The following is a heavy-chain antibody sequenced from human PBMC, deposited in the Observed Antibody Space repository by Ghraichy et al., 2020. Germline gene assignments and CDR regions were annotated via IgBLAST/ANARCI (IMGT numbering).Heavy chain of an antibody. CDR3: ARRTPIKYGGHFDY. Sequence: SQTLSLTCTVSGGSISSYYWSWIRQSPGKGLEWIGCIYYSGSTNYNPSLKSRVTISVDTSKNQCSLKLSSVTAADTAVYYCARRTPIKYGGHFDYWGQGTLVTVSS. CDR1: GGSISSYY. V-gene: IGHV4-59*08. D-gene: IGHD3-16*01. J-gene: IGHJ4*02. CDR2: IYYSGST.